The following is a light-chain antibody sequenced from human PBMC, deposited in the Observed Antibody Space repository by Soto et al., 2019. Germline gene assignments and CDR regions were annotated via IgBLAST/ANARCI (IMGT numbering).Light chain of an antibody. V-gene: IGKV1-33*01. CDR2: DAS. CDR3: QQYENLPT. Sequence: DIQMTQSPSTLSASVGDRVTITCRASQSIGDSLAWYQQKPGRAPKLLIYDASNLEVGVPSRFRGSGSGTDFTFTISRLQPEDIATYYCQQYENLPTFGQGTRLEIK. J-gene: IGKJ5*01. CDR1: QSIGDS.